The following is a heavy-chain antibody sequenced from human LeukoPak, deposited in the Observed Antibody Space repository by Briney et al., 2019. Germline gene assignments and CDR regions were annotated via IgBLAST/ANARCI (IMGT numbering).Heavy chain of an antibody. D-gene: IGHD5-18*01. CDR2: IYYSGST. CDR3: ARDGGGYGYGFDY. CDR1: GGSISSYY. Sequence: SETLSLTCTVSGGSISSYYWSWIRQPPGKGLEWIGYIYYSGSTNYNPSLKSRVTISVDTSKNQFSLKLSSVTAADTAVYYCARDGGGYGYGFDYWGQGTLVTVSS. V-gene: IGHV4-59*01. J-gene: IGHJ4*02.